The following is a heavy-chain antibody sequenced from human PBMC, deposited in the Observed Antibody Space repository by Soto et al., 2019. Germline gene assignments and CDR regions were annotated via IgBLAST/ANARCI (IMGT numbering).Heavy chain of an antibody. CDR3: ARGLYFDY. CDR2: ISWNSGSI. J-gene: IGHJ4*02. CDR1: AFTFDDYA. Sequence: PWGSLRLPCAPSAFTFDDYAMHWVRQAPGKGLEWGSGISWNSGSIGYADSVKGRFTISRDNAKNSLYLQMNSLRAEDTALYYCARGLYFDYWGQGTLVTVSS. V-gene: IGHV3-9*01.